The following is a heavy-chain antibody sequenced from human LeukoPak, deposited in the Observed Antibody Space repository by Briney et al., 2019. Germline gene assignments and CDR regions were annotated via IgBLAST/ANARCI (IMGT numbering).Heavy chain of an antibody. CDR3: ASARGYSYGRQPYYFVY. V-gene: IGHV1-8*01. CDR1: GYTFTSYD. Sequence: ASVKVSCKASGYTFTSYDINWARQATRQGLEWMGWMNPNSGNTGYAQKFQGRVTMTRNTSISTAYMELSSLRSEDTAVYYCASARGYSYGRQPYYFVYWGQGTLVTVSS. CDR2: MNPNSGNT. J-gene: IGHJ4*02. D-gene: IGHD5-18*01.